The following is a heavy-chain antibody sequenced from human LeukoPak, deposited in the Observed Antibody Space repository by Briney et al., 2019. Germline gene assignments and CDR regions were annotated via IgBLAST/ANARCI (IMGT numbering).Heavy chain of an antibody. V-gene: IGHV3-23*01. CDR2: ISGSGGST. CDR1: GFTFSSYA. CDR3: ATSGCSSTSCPNYGMDV. D-gene: IGHD2-2*01. J-gene: IGHJ6*02. Sequence: GGSLRLSCAASGFTFSSYAMSWVRQAPGKGLEWVSAISGSGGSTYYADSVKGRFTIFRDNSKNTLYLQMNSLRAEDTAVYYCATSGCSSTSCPNYGMDVWGQGTTVTVSS.